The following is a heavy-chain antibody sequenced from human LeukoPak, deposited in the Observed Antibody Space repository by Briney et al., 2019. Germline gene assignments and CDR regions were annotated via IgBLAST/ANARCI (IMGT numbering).Heavy chain of an antibody. D-gene: IGHD1-26*01. CDR3: ARDPYSGTYGNTYYYYMDV. CDR2: IKQDE. CDR1: GFTFSNYW. J-gene: IGHJ6*03. Sequence: GGSLRLSCAASGFTFSNYWMSWVRQSPGKGLEWVANIKQDEYYLDSVKGRFTISRDSAKNSLYLQMNSLRVEDTAVYYCARDPYSGTYGNTYYYYMDVWGKGTTVTISS. V-gene: IGHV3-7*01.